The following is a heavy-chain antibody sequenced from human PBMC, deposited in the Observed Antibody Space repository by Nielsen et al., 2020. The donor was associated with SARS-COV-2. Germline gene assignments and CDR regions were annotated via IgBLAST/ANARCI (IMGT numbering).Heavy chain of an antibody. CDR3: ARRKSQASRDGMDV. J-gene: IGHJ6*02. CDR1: GGSISSGDYY. CDR2: IYYSGST. V-gene: IGHV4-30-4*01. Sequence: SETLSLTCTVSGGSISSGDYYWSWIRQPPGKGLEWIGYIYYSGSTYYNPSLKSRVTISVDTSKNQFSLKLSSVTAADTAIYFCARRKSQASRDGMDVWGQGTTVIVSS. D-gene: IGHD1-14*01.